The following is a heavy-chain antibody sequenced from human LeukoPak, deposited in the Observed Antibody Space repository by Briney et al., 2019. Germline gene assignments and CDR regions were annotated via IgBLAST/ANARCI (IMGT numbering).Heavy chain of an antibody. Sequence: GGSLRLSCSASGFAFSTSAIHWVRQAPGKGLEYVSAISSNGGSTDYAGSVKGRFTISRDNSKNTLSLQMSSLRPEDTAVYYCVKLPYSDTSAYYVDYWGQGTLVTVSS. CDR1: GFAFSTSA. V-gene: IGHV3-64D*06. D-gene: IGHD3-22*01. J-gene: IGHJ4*02. CDR3: VKLPYSDTSAYYVDY. CDR2: ISSNGGST.